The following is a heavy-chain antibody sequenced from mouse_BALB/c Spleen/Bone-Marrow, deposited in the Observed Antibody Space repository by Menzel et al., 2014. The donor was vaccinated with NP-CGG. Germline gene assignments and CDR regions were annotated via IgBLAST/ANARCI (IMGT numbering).Heavy chain of an antibody. CDR2: INSNNGGN. CDR3: ARSKGIRGAMDY. V-gene: IGHV1-26*01. Sequence: KSGPELVKPGASVKISCKTSGYTFTEYTMHWVKQSHGKSLEWIGGINSNNGGNSYNQKFKGKVTLTVDKSSSTAYMELRSLTFEDSAVYYCARSKGIRGAMDYWGQGTSVTVSS. CDR1: GYTFTEYT. J-gene: IGHJ4*01.